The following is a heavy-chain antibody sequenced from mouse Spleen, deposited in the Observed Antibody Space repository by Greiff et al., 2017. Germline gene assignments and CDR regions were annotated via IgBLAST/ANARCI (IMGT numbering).Heavy chain of an antibody. Sequence: EVKLVESGGGLVKPGGSLKLSCAASGFTFSSYTMSWVRQTPAKRLEWVAAINSNGGSTYYPDTVKDRFTISRDNAKNTLYLQMSSLRSEDAALYYCARLNWEGYFDYWGQGTTLTVSS. CDR3: ARLNWEGYFDY. CDR2: INSNGGST. V-gene: IGHV5-6-2*01. J-gene: IGHJ2*01. D-gene: IGHD4-1*01. CDR1: GFTFSSYT.